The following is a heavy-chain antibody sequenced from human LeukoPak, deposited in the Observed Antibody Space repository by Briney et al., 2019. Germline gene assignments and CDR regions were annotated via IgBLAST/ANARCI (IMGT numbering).Heavy chain of an antibody. Sequence: GGSLRLSCAASGFTFSSYSMNWVRQAPGKGLEWVSSISTSSTFIYYADSVKGRSTISRDNAKNSLYLQMNSLRAEDTAVYYCAREGYYDNSGYYRYFDLWGRGTLVTVSS. D-gene: IGHD3-22*01. V-gene: IGHV3-21*01. CDR2: ISTSSTFI. CDR1: GFTFSSYS. CDR3: AREGYYDNSGYYRYFDL. J-gene: IGHJ2*01.